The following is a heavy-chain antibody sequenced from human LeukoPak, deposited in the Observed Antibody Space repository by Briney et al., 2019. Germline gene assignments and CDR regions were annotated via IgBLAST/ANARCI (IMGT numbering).Heavy chain of an antibody. V-gene: IGHV5-51*01. CDR3: ARRAVSAEYFQQ. J-gene: IGHJ1*01. CDR1: GYDFKNYW. D-gene: IGHD5/OR15-5a*01. Sequence: GESLKISCQGSGYDFKNYWIAWVRQVPGNGLEWMGLIYPDDSSTRYSPSFQGQVTMSADKSINTVYLQWSSLKASDSAMYYCARRAVSAEYFQQWGQGTLVTVSS. CDR2: IYPDDSST.